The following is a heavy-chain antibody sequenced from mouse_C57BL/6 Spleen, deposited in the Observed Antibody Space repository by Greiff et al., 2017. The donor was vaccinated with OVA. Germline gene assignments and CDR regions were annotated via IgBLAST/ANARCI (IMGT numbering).Heavy chain of an antibody. J-gene: IGHJ3*01. CDR1: GYSITSGYY. CDR3: ASEDYDYDGAWFAY. Sequence: EVKLVESGPGLVKPSQSLSLTCSVTGYSITSGYYWNWIRQFPGNKLEWMGYISYDGSNNYNPSLKNRISITRDTSKNQFFLKLNSVTTEDTATYYCASEDYDYDGAWFAYWGQGTLVTVSA. CDR2: ISYDGSN. V-gene: IGHV3-6*01. D-gene: IGHD2-4*01.